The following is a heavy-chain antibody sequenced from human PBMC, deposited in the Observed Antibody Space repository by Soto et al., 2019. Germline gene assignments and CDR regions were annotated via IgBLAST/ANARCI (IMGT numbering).Heavy chain of an antibody. J-gene: IGHJ3*02. CDR1: GFSLSTSGVG. D-gene: IGHD3-10*01. V-gene: IGHV2-5*02. CDR3: AHKRGELRCFGELAGGHDFDI. Sequence: QITLKESGPTLAKPTQTLTLTCTFSGFSLSTSGVGVGWIRQPPGKALEWLALIYWADDKRYRPSLKSRLTTPKDTSKNPVVLTKTNMNPVDTATYDGAHKRGELRCFGELAGGHDFDIWGQGTMVTVAS. CDR2: IYWADDK.